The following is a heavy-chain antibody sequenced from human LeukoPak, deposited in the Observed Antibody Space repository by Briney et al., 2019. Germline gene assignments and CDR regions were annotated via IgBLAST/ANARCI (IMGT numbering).Heavy chain of an antibody. Sequence: AVTVTCKASGGTFSSYSISGVRQAPGREGEGMGGIIPICGTANYAQKFQGRVTITADESTSAAYMDLSSQRCEDTAVYYCARAEGSRSGSQFYDAFDIWGQGTMVTGSS. CDR1: GGTFSSYS. D-gene: IGHD3-10*01. CDR2: IIPICGTA. J-gene: IGHJ3*02. CDR3: ARAEGSRSGSQFYDAFDI. V-gene: IGHV1-69*13.